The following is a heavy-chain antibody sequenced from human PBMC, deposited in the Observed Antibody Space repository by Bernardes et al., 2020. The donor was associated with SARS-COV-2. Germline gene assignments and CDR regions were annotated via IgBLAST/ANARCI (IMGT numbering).Heavy chain of an antibody. V-gene: IGHV3-23*01. CDR3: AKVPINAIGYYFDY. CDR1: GFTFSSYA. Sequence: GGSLRLSCAASGFTFSSYAMSWVRQAPGKGLEWVSDISGSGGRTYYADSVKGRFTISRDNSKNTLYLQMNSLRAEDTAVYYCAKVPINAIGYYFDYWGQGTLVTVSS. CDR2: ISGSGGRT. J-gene: IGHJ4*02. D-gene: IGHD6-13*01.